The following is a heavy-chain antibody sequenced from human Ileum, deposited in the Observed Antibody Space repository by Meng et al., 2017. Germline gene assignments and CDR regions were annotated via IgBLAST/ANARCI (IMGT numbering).Heavy chain of an antibody. CDR3: TNDRLNH. CDR2: IDPDGSDP. CDR1: GFSFTDHW. Sequence: EVQLGESGGGLAPPGGSLILSCTASGFSFTDHWMHWVRQGPGKGPVWVSRIDPDGSDPTYADSVKGRFSISRDNAKNTVYLQMNSLRAEDSALYYCTNDRLNHWGQGALVTVSS. D-gene: IGHD1-1*01. J-gene: IGHJ1*01. V-gene: IGHV3-74*03.